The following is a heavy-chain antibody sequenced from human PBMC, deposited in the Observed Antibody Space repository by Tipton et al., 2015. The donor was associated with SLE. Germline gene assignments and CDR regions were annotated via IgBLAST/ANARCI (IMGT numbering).Heavy chain of an antibody. CDR2: IYYSGTS. D-gene: IGHD3-22*01. CDR1: GGSISPYY. V-gene: IGHV4-31*03. J-gene: IGHJ4*02. Sequence: LRLSCTVSGGSISPYYWSWIRQHPGQGLEYIGYIYYSGTSYCIPSLKSRVMISVDTSKNEFSLRLSSVTVADTAVYYCAGDSGGSYYDNGGYYQLANRHFDYWGRGTLVTVSS. CDR3: AGDSGGSYYDNGGYYQLANRHFDY.